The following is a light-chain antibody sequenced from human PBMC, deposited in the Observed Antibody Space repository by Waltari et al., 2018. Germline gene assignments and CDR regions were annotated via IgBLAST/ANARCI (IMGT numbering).Light chain of an antibody. CDR3: SSRNGRANQVV. Sequence: SSELTQDPTVSVALGQTVRTTCQGDSLRTSYASWYQPKPGQAPVLVIYGKDKRPAGIPDRISGYSSGATSSLTITGAQAEDEADYYCSSRNGRANQVVFAGGTKVTVL. CDR2: GKD. J-gene: IGLJ3*02. CDR1: SLRTSY. V-gene: IGLV3-19*01.